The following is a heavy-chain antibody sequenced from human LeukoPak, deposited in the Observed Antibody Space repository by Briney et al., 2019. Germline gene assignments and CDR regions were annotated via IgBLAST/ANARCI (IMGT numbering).Heavy chain of an antibody. CDR2: IYYSGST. V-gene: IGHV4-61*01. CDR1: GGSISSGSYY. D-gene: IGHD3-9*01. CDR3: ARRGHYDILTGSLISAFDI. Sequence: PSETLSLTCTVSGGSISSGSYYWSWIRQPPGKGLEWIGYIYYSGSTNYNPSLKSRVTISVDTSKNQFSLKLSSVTAADTAVYYCARRGHYDILTGSLISAFDIWGQGTMVTVSS. J-gene: IGHJ3*02.